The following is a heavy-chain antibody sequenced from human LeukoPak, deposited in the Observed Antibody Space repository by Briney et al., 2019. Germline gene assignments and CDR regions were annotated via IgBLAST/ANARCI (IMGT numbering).Heavy chain of an antibody. CDR2: INPSGGST. CDR3: VTSNNDIAAPDY. Sequence: ASVKVSCKASGYTFTSYYMHWVRQAPGQGLEWMGIINPSGGSTSYAQKFQGRVTMTRDTSTSTVYMELSSLRSGDTAVYYCVTSNNDIAAPDYWGQGTLVTVSS. V-gene: IGHV1-46*01. J-gene: IGHJ4*02. D-gene: IGHD6-25*01. CDR1: GYTFTSYY.